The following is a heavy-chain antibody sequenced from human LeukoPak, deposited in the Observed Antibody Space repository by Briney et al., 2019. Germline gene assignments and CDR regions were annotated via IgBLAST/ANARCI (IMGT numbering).Heavy chain of an antibody. Sequence: PSETLSLTCTVSGGSISSGGYYWSWIRQHPGKGLEWIGYIYHSGSTYYNPSLKSRVTISVDRSKNQFSLKLSSVTAADTAVYYCARELIAAATLGTYDYWGQGTLVSVSS. CDR2: IYHSGST. D-gene: IGHD6-13*01. CDR1: GGSISSGGYY. CDR3: ARELIAAATLGTYDY. V-gene: IGHV4-30-4*08. J-gene: IGHJ4*02.